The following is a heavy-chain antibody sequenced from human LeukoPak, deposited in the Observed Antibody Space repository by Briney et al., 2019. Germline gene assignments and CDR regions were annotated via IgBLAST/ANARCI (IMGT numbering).Heavy chain of an antibody. CDR1: GFTLSSDW. D-gene: IGHD2-2*01. CDR2: IKKDGIEK. V-gene: IGHV3-7*01. J-gene: IGHJ4*02. CDR3: ARGRYSSRSGGYYFDI. Sequence: GGSLRLSCVVSGFTLSSDWMSWVRQAPGKGLEWVANIKKDGIEKYYVESVKGRFPISRDNAKNSLSLQMNSLRAEDTAVYYCARGRYSSRSGGYYFDIWGQGTLVTVSS.